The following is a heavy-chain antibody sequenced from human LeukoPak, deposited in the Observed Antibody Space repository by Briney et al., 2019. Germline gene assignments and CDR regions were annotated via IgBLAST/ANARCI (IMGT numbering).Heavy chain of an antibody. CDR1: GFTFSSYW. J-gene: IGHJ4*02. CDR2: IKQDGSEK. Sequence: GGSLRLSCAASGFTFSSYWMSWVRQAPGKGLEWVANIKQDGSEKYHVDSVKGRFTISRDNAKNSLYLQMNSLRAEDTAVYYCARDHGYYGSGSYFDYWGQGTLVTVSS. CDR3: ARDHGYYGSGSYFDY. V-gene: IGHV3-7*01. D-gene: IGHD3-10*01.